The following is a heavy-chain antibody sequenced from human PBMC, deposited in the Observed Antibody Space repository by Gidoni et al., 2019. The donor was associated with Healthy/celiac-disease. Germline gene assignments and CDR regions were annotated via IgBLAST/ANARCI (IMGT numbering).Heavy chain of an antibody. CDR2: INPNSGGT. J-gene: IGHJ3*02. CDR3: ARESRKGPGAFDI. V-gene: IGHV1-2*05. CDR1: GYSFTGYY. Sequence: QVQLVQPGAEVKKPGASVKVSCKASGYSFTGYYMHWVRQAPGQGLEWMGRINPNSGGTNYAQKFQGRVTMTRDTSISTAYMELSRLRSDDTVVYYCARESRKGPGAFDIWGQGTMVTVSS.